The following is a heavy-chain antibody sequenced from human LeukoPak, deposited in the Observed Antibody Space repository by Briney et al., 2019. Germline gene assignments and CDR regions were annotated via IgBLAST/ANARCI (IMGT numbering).Heavy chain of an antibody. D-gene: IGHD3-22*01. Sequence: PSETLSLTCAVYGGSFSGYFGTWIRQASGKGLEWIGYIHTIETKYNPSLQSRVSMSIDTSKNQFSLNLRSVTAADTAVYYCARGLRDEERYYKYYYMDVWGKGTTVTVSS. CDR2: IHTIET. V-gene: IGHV4-4*09. CDR1: GGSFSGYF. CDR3: ARGLRDEERYYKYYYMDV. J-gene: IGHJ6*03.